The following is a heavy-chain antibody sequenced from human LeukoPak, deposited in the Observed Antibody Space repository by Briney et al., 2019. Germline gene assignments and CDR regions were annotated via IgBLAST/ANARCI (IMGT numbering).Heavy chain of an antibody. CDR2: IYYSGST. CDR1: GGSISSYY. CDR3: AREPRGYSSSSSD. J-gene: IGHJ4*02. D-gene: IGHD6-13*01. Sequence: SETLSLTCTVSGGSISSYYWSWIRQPPGKGLEWIGSIYYSGSTYYNPSLKSRVTISVDTSKNQFSLKLSSVTAADTAVYYCAREPRGYSSSSSDWAQGTLVTVS. V-gene: IGHV4-39*07.